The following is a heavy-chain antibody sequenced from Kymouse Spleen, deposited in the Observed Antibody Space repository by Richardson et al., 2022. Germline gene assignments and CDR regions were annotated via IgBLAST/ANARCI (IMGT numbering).Heavy chain of an antibody. Sequence: QLQLQESGPGLVKPSETLSLTCTVSGGSISSSSYYWGWIRQPPGKGLEWIGSIYYSGSTYYNPSLKSRVTISVDTSKNQFSLKLSSVTAADTAVYYCARQEGLLWFGELSLDYYYGMDVWGQGTTVTVSS. CDR3: ARQEGLLWFGELSLDYYYGMDV. J-gene: IGHJ6*02. V-gene: IGHV4-39*01. CDR2: IYYSGST. D-gene: IGHD3-10*01. CDR1: GGSISSSSYY.